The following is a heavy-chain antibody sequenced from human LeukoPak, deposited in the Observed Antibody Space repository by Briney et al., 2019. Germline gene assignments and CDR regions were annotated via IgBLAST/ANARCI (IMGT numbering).Heavy chain of an antibody. J-gene: IGHJ3*02. D-gene: IGHD6-13*01. CDR2: ISSSSSYI. Sequence: GGSLRLSCAASGFTFSSYSMNWVRQAPGKGLEWVSSISSSSSYIYYADSVKGRFTISRDNAKNSLYLQMNSLRAEDTAVYYCARDRGYIAAAADDAFDIWGQGTMVTVSS. V-gene: IGHV3-21*01. CDR3: ARDRGYIAAAADDAFDI. CDR1: GFTFSSYS.